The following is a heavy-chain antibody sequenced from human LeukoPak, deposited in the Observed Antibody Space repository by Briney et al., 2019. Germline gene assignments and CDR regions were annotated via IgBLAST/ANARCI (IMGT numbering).Heavy chain of an antibody. Sequence: GGSLRLSCAASGFTFSSEWMHWVRQAPGKGLEWVSMLYSGGTTYYADSVKGRFTISRDNSKNSLYLQMNSLRAEDTAVYYCARGHIAVAGHYGAGPSDSWGQGTLVTVSS. V-gene: IGHV3-53*01. D-gene: IGHD6-19*01. CDR1: GFTFSSEW. CDR2: LYSGGTT. J-gene: IGHJ4*02. CDR3: ARGHIAVAGHYGAGPSDS.